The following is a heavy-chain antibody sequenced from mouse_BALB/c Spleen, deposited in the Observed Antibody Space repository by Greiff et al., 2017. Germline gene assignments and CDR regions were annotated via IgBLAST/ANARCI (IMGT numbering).Heavy chain of an antibody. Sequence: VQLKESGGGLVQPGGSMKLSCVASGFTFSNYWMNWVRQSPEKGLEWVAEIRLKSNNYATHYAESVKGRFTISRDDSKSSVYLQMNNLRAEDTGIYHCTSYGAAYWGQGTLVTVSA. D-gene: IGHD1-1*01. J-gene: IGHJ3*01. V-gene: IGHV6-6*02. CDR1: GFTFSNYW. CDR2: IRLKSNNYAT. CDR3: TSYGAAY.